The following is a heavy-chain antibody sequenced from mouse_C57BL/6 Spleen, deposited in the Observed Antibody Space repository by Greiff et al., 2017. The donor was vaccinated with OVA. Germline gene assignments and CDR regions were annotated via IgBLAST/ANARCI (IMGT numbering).Heavy chain of an antibody. CDR2: IYPSDSET. CDR3: ARALYGSSYYFDD. J-gene: IGHJ2*01. Sequence: QVQLQQPGAELVRPGSSVKLSCKASGYTFTSSWMDWVKQRPGQGLEWIGNIYPSDSETHYNQKFKDKATLTVDKSSSTAYMQLSSLTSEDSAVYYCARALYGSSYYFDDWGQGTTLTVSS. CDR1: GYTFTSSW. D-gene: IGHD1-1*01. V-gene: IGHV1-61*01.